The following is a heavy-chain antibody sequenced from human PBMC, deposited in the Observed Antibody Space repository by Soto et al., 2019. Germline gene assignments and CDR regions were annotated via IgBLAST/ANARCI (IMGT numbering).Heavy chain of an antibody. J-gene: IGHJ4*02. Sequence: SETLSLTCTVSGGSISSSSYYCSWIRQPPGKGLEWIGYIYYSGSANYNPSLKSRVTISVDTSKNQFSLKLSSVTAADTAVYYCARAGAATLSDYWGQGTLVTVSS. V-gene: IGHV4-61*01. CDR2: IYYSGSA. D-gene: IGHD2-15*01. CDR3: ARAGAATLSDY. CDR1: GGSISSSSYY.